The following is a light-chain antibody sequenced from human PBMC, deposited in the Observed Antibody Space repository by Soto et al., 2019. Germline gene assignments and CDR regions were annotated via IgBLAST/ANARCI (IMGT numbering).Light chain of an antibody. CDR1: RNVGSN. J-gene: IGKJ1*01. CDR3: QQYNHWPPWT. CDR2: GAS. Sequence: EIVMTQSPATLSVSPGERATLSCRASRNVGSNLAWYQQRAGQTPRLLIYGASTRATGIPARFSGTGSGTEFTLTISSLQSEDFALYYCQQYNHWPPWTFGPGTKVEI. V-gene: IGKV3-15*01.